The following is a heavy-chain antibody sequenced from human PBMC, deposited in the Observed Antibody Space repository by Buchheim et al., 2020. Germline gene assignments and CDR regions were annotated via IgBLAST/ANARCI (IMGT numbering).Heavy chain of an antibody. CDR1: GGSFSGYY. V-gene: IGHV4-34*01. Sequence: QVQLQQWGAGLLKPSETLSLTCAVYGGSFSGYYWSWIRQPPGKGLEWIGEINHSGSTNYNPSLKSRVTISVDTSKNQFSLKLSSVTAADTAVYYCAREFAQVGGYSGYDNWFDPWGQGTL. D-gene: IGHD5-12*01. CDR2: INHSGST. J-gene: IGHJ5*02. CDR3: AREFAQVGGYSGYDNWFDP.